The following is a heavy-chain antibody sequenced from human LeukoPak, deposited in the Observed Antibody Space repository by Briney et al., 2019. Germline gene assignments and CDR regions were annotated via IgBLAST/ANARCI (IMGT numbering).Heavy chain of an antibody. CDR1: GFTFSSYA. D-gene: IGHD1-26*01. V-gene: IGHV3-23*01. CDR3: AKEDPGATFDC. J-gene: IGHJ4*02. CDR2: ISSSGGTT. Sequence: GGSLRLSCAASGFTFSSYAMNWVRQAPGKGLGWVSGISSSGGTTYYADSVKGRFTISRDNSKNTLYLQTNSLRGEDTAVYYCAKEDPGATFDCWGQGTLVTVSS.